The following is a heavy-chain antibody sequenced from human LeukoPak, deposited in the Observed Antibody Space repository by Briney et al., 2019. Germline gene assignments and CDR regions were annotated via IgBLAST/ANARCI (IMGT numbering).Heavy chain of an antibody. D-gene: IGHD7-27*01. V-gene: IGHV3-23*01. Sequence: PGGSLRLSCAASGITFSSYGMSWVRQAPGKGLEWVSSISSTGGTTYYADSVKGRFTISRDNSKNTLYLQMNSLRAEDTALYYCAKRGAFYEAGRDYLGLFDPWGQGTPVTVSS. CDR1: GITFSSYG. J-gene: IGHJ5*02. CDR2: ISSTGGTT. CDR3: AKRGAFYEAGRDYLGLFDP.